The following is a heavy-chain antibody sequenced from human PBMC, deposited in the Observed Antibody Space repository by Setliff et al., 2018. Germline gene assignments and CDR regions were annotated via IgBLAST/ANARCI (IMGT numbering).Heavy chain of an antibody. CDR2: IYYTGTA. CDR1: GDSISSTSYQ. V-gene: IGHV4-39*01. CDR3: ASGLEFDY. D-gene: IGHD1-1*01. Sequence: PSETLSLTCTVSGDSISSTSYQWGWVRQPPGKGLEWIGSIYYTGTAYYNPSLKSRVTISVDTSKNQFSLKLSSVTAADTAVYYCASGLEFDYWGPGSLVTVSS. J-gene: IGHJ4*01.